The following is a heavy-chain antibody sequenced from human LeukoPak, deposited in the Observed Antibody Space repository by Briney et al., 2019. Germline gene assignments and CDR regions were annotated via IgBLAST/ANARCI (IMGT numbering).Heavy chain of an antibody. V-gene: IGHV1-2*02. Sequence: GASVTVSCKASGYTFTSYYMHSVRQAPGRGLEWMGWINPNSGGTNYAQKFQGRVTMTRDTSISTAYMELSRLRSDDTAVYYCARVYSGGSCEVAYWGQGTLVTVSS. CDR2: INPNSGGT. J-gene: IGHJ4*02. CDR3: ARVYSGGSCEVAY. D-gene: IGHD2-15*01. CDR1: GYTFTSYY.